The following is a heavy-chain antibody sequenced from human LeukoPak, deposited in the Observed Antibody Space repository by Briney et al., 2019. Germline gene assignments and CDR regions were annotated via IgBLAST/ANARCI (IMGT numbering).Heavy chain of an antibody. CDR3: ARGGFDY. Sequence: ASVTVSCKASGYTFTGYYLHWVRQAPGQGLEWVGWISPNSDDTNYAQKFRGRVNMTRDTSISTAYMELSRLRSDDTAIYYCARGGFDYWGQGTLVTVSS. J-gene: IGHJ4*02. CDR2: ISPNSDDT. V-gene: IGHV1-2*02. CDR1: GYTFTGYY.